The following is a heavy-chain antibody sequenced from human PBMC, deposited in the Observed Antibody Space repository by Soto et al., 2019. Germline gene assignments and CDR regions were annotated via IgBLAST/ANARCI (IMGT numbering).Heavy chain of an antibody. CDR1: GFTFSSSA. CDR2: ISGSGGST. J-gene: IGHJ4*02. V-gene: IGHV3-23*01. Sequence: GGSMKLSCAASGFTFSSSAMSWVRQAPGKGLEWVSAISGSGGSTYYADSVKGRFTISRDNSKNTLYLQMNSLRAEDTAVYYCATQRPPRGCFDYWGQGTLVTVSS. CDR3: ATQRPPRGCFDY. D-gene: IGHD3-10*01.